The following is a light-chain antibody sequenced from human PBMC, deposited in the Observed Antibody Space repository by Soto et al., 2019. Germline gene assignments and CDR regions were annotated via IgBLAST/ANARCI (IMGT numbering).Light chain of an antibody. CDR2: EGT. V-gene: IGLV2-23*01. Sequence: QSALTQPASVSGTPGQSITISCTGTSSDVGSYSLVSWYQQDPGKAPKVLIYEGTKRPSGVSNRFSGSKSGNTASLTISGLQGEDEADYYCCSYAGSSSWVFGGGTKVTVL. CDR1: SSDVGSYSL. J-gene: IGLJ3*02. CDR3: CSYAGSSSWV.